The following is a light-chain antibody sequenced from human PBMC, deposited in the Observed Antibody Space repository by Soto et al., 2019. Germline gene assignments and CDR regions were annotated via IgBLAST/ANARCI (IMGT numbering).Light chain of an antibody. J-gene: IGLJ3*02. CDR1: SSDV. Sequence: QSVLTQPRSVSGSPGQSVTISCTGTSSDVVSWYQQRPGKAPTLIIFYVSQRPSGVPDRFSASKSGNTASLTISGLQAEDEADYYCCSSAGGFTWVFGGGTKVTVL. CDR3: CSSAGGFTWV. CDR2: YVS. V-gene: IGLV2-11*01.